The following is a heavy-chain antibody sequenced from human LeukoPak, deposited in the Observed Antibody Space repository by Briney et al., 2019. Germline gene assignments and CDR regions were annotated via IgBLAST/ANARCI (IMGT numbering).Heavy chain of an antibody. Sequence: PSETLSLTCTVSGGSISSYYWSWIRQPPGKGLEWIGYIYYSGSTNYSPSLKSRVTISVDTSKNQFSLKLSSVTAADTAVYYCARGYSSSWPHYYYYGMDVWGQGTTVTVSS. D-gene: IGHD6-13*01. V-gene: IGHV4-59*01. CDR1: GGSISSYY. CDR3: ARGYSSSWPHYYYYGMDV. J-gene: IGHJ6*02. CDR2: IYYSGST.